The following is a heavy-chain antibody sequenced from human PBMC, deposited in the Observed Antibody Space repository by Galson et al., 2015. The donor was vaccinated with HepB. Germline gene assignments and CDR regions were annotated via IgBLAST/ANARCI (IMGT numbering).Heavy chain of an antibody. CDR2: TYYRSKWYN. CDR1: GDSVSSNSAA. D-gene: IGHD6-13*01. V-gene: IGHV6-1*01. Sequence: CAISGDSVSSNSAAWNWIRQSPSRGLEWLGRTYYRSKWYNDYAESVRSRITINPDTSKNQFSLQLNSVTPDDTAVYYCVRSGDFSGYSSRWGQGTLVTVSS. CDR3: VRSGDFSGYSSR. J-gene: IGHJ4*02.